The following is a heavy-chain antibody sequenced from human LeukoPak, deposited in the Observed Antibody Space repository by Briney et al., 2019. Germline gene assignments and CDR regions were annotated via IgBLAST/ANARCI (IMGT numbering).Heavy chain of an antibody. CDR2: INPNSGGT. CDR3: ALNLVKIAVAPTP. Sequence: ASVKVSCKASGYTFTGYYMHWVRQAPGQGLEWMGWINPNSGGTNYAQKFQGRVTMTRDTSISTAYTELSRLRSDDTAVYYCALNLVKIAVAPTPWGQGTLVTVSS. J-gene: IGHJ5*02. CDR1: GYTFTGYY. V-gene: IGHV1-2*02. D-gene: IGHD6-19*01.